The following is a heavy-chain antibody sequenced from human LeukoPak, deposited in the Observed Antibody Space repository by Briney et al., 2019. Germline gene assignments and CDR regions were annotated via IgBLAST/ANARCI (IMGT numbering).Heavy chain of an antibody. D-gene: IGHD3-22*01. CDR3: ARGWHYDSSGYYYDY. J-gene: IGHJ4*02. V-gene: IGHV3-13*01. CDR2: IGTAGDT. CDR1: GFTFSSYD. Sequence: PGRSLRLSCAASGFTFSSYDMHWVRQATGKGLEWVSAIGTAGDTYYPGSVKGRFTISRENAKDSLYLQMNSLRAEDTAVYYCARGWHYDSSGYYYDYWGQGTLVTVSS.